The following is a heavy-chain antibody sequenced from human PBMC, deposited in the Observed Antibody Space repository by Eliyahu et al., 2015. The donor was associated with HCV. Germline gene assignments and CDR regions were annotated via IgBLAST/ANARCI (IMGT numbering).Heavy chain of an antibody. CDR2: ISGSGGST. CDR1: GFTFSSYA. V-gene: IGHV3-23*01. D-gene: IGHD3-22*01. CDR3: AAPMVDSSGYLDY. J-gene: IGHJ4*02. Sequence: EVQLLESGGGLVQPGGSLRLSCAASGFTFSSYAMXWVPPGPGEGAGGVSAISGSGGSTYYADSVKGRFTISRDNSKNTLYLQMNSLRAEDTAVYYCAAPMVDSSGYLDYWGQGTLVTVSS.